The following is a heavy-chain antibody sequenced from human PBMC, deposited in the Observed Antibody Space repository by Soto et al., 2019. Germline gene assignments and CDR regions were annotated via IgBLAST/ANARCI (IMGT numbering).Heavy chain of an antibody. D-gene: IGHD5-18*01. CDR1: GYTFTSYA. J-gene: IGHJ4*02. Sequence: GASVKVSCKASGYTFTSYAMYWVRQAPGQRLEWMGWINAGNGNTKYSQKFQGRVTITRDTSASTAYMELSSLRSEDTAVYYCARDRGYSYGTFDYWGQGTLVTVSS. V-gene: IGHV1-3*01. CDR3: ARDRGYSYGTFDY. CDR2: INAGNGNT.